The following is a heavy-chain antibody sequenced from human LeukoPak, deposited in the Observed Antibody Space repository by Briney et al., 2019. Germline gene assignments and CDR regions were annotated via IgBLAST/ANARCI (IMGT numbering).Heavy chain of an antibody. V-gene: IGHV3-66*01. J-gene: IGHJ4*02. CDR3: ARAIGYYDSSGYYFDY. D-gene: IGHD3-22*01. CDR2: IYSGGST. Sequence: PGGSLRLSCAASGFTVSSNYMSWVRQAPGKGLEWVSVIYSGGSTYYADSVKGRFTISRDNSKNTLYLQMNSLRAEDTAVYYCARAIGYYDSSGYYFDYWGQGTLVTVSS. CDR1: GFTVSSNY.